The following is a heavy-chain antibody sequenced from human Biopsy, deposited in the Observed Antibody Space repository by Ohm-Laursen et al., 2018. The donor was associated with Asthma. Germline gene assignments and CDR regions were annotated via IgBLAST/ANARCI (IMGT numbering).Heavy chain of an antibody. Sequence: SLRLSCAASGFTFSSYGMHWVRQAPGKGLEWVAVIWYDGSNKYYADSVKGRFTISRDNSKNTLYLQMNSLGAEDTAVYYCAREGIAVAHFDYWGQGTLVTVSS. J-gene: IGHJ4*02. V-gene: IGHV3-33*01. CDR3: AREGIAVAHFDY. CDR2: IWYDGSNK. CDR1: GFTFSSYG. D-gene: IGHD6-19*01.